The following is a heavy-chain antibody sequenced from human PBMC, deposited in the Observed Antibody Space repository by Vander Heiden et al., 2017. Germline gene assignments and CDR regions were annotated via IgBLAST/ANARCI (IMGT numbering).Heavy chain of an antibody. J-gene: IGHJ6*02. CDR3: ARGCSSTSPWGPCTDV. Sequence: EVQLVESGGGLVQPGGSLRLSCAASGFTFSSYEMHWVRQATGKGLEWVSAIGTAGDTYYPGSVKGRFTISRENAKNSLYLQMNSLRAGDTAVYYCARGCSSTSPWGPCTDVWGQGTTVTVSS. V-gene: IGHV3-13*01. D-gene: IGHD2-2*01. CDR2: IGTAGDT. CDR1: GFTFSSYE.